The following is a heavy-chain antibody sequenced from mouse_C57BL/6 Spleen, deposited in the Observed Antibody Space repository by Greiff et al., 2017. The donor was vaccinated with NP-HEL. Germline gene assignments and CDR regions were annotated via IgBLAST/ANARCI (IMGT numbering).Heavy chain of an antibody. Sequence: VQLQQSGPELVKPGASVKISCKASGYAFSSSWMNWVKQRPGKGLEWIGRIYPGDGDTNYNGKFKGKATLTADKSSSTAYMQLSSLTSEESAVYFCARLGYGSSDYAMDYWGQGTSVTVAS. V-gene: IGHV1-82*01. D-gene: IGHD1-1*01. J-gene: IGHJ4*01. CDR2: IYPGDGDT. CDR3: ARLGYGSSDYAMDY. CDR1: GYAFSSSW.